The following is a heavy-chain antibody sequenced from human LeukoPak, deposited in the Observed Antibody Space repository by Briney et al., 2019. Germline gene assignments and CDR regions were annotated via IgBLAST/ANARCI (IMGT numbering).Heavy chain of an antibody. V-gene: IGHV3-21*01. CDR1: GFTFNNYN. CDR3: AELGITMIGGV. J-gene: IGHJ6*04. Sequence: GGSLRLSCAASGFTFNNYNMNWVRQAPGRALEWVSSITSSGTYIFYADSVKGRFTISRDNARNSLYLQMNSLRAEDTAVYYCAELGITMIGGVWGKGTTVTISS. CDR2: ITSSGTYI. D-gene: IGHD3-10*02.